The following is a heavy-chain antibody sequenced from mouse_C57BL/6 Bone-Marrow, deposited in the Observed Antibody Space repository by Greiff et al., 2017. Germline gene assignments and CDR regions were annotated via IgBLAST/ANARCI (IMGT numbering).Heavy chain of an antibody. D-gene: IGHD4-1*01. Sequence: VQLQQSGPELVKPGASVKISCKASGYTFTDYYMNWVKQSHGKSLEWIGDINPNNGGTSYNQKFKGKATLTVDKSSSTAYMELRSLTSEDSAVYYCARSLNWDPFAYWGQGTLGTVSA. CDR3: ARSLNWDPFAY. V-gene: IGHV1-26*01. CDR2: INPNNGGT. CDR1: GYTFTDYY. J-gene: IGHJ3*01.